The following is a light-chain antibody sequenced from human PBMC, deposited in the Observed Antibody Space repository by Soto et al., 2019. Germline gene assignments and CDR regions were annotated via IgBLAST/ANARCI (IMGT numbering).Light chain of an antibody. Sequence: EIVSTQSPATLSLSPGERATLSCRASQSVSSYLAWYQQKPGQAPRLLIYDASNRATGIPARFSGSGSGTDFTLTISSLEPEDFAVYYCQQRSNWSLTFGGGTKVDIK. J-gene: IGKJ4*01. CDR2: DAS. CDR1: QSVSSY. CDR3: QQRSNWSLT. V-gene: IGKV3-11*01.